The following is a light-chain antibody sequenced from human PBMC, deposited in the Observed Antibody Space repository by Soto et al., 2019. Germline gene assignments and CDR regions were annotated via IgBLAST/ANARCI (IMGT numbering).Light chain of an antibody. Sequence: DIQLTQSPSFLSASVGDRVTITCRASQGIRSYLAWYQQKPGQAPKLLIYAASTLQSGVPARFSGSGSGTEFTLTISSLQPEDVAAYYCQQLNSFLFTFGPGTKVDIK. CDR1: QGIRSY. J-gene: IGKJ3*01. CDR3: QQLNSFLFT. V-gene: IGKV1-9*01. CDR2: AAS.